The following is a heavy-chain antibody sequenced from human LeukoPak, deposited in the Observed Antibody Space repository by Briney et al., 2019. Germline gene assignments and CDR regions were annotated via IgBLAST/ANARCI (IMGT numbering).Heavy chain of an antibody. CDR1: GFTFSSYA. D-gene: IGHD2-15*01. CDR3: AKEGVGRYCSGGSCFETNWFDP. J-gene: IGHJ5*02. CDR2: ISGSGGST. V-gene: IGHV3-23*01. Sequence: HSGGSLRLSCAASGFTFSSYAMSWVRQAPGKGLEWVSAISGSGGSTYYADSVKGRFTISRDNSKNTLYLQMNSLRAEDTAVYYCAKEGVGRYCSGGSCFETNWFDPWGQGTLVTVSS.